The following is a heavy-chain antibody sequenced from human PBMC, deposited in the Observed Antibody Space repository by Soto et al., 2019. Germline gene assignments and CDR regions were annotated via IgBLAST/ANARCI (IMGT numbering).Heavy chain of an antibody. CDR1: GGSISSSSYY. CDR2: VYYSGST. D-gene: IGHD2-15*01. CDR3: ARHEKQLLLGWFDP. V-gene: IGHV4-39*01. Sequence: QLQLQVSGPGLVKPSETLSLTCTVSGGSISSSSYYWGWIRQPPGKGLEWIGSVYYSGSTYYNPSLKSRVTISVDTSKNQFSLKLSFVTAADTAVYYCARHEKQLLLGWFDPWGQGTLVTVSS. J-gene: IGHJ5*02.